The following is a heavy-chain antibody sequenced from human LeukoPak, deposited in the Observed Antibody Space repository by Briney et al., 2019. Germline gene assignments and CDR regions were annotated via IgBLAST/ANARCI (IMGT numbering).Heavy chain of an antibody. CDR1: GGSISSSNW. CDR2: IYHSGST. V-gene: IGHV4-4*02. Sequence: SETLSLTCAVSGGSISSSNWWSWVRQPPGKGLEWIGEIYHSGSTNYNPSLKSRVTISVDKSKSQFSLKLSSVTAADTAVYYCARIRPSYYYYMDVWGKGTTVTVSS. CDR3: ARIRPSYYYYMDV. J-gene: IGHJ6*03. D-gene: IGHD6-6*01.